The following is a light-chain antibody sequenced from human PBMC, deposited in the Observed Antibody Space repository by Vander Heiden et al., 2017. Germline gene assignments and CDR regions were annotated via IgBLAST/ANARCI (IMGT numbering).Light chain of an antibody. J-gene: IGLJ3*02. CDR1: SSNIGSYY. Sequence: QSALTPPPSASGTPGQTVTSPCSGSSSNIGSYYVYWYQQLPGTAPKLIIYGNNQRPSGVPNRFSGSKSGTSASLAISGLRSEDEADYYCAGWNDSLSGWVFGGGTKLTVL. CDR2: GNN. CDR3: AGWNDSLSGWV. V-gene: IGLV1-47*01.